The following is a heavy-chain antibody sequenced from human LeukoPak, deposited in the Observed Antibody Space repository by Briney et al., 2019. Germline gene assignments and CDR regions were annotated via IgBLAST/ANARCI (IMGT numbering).Heavy chain of an antibody. Sequence: PGGSLRLSCAAFGXSFSTYAIHWVRQAPGKGLEWVAVISYDGSNKNYADSVKGRFTISRDNSKNTVHLQMNSLRAEDTAVYYCVREEWYYFDYWGQGTLVTVSA. CDR3: VREEWYYFDY. CDR2: ISYDGSNK. V-gene: IGHV3-30-3*01. CDR1: GXSFSTYA. D-gene: IGHD3-3*01. J-gene: IGHJ4*02.